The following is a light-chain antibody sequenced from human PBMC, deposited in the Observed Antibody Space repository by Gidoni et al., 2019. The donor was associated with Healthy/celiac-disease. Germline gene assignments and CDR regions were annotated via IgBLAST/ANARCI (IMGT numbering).Light chain of an antibody. V-gene: IGLV1-40*01. CDR2: GNS. Sequence: QSVLTQPHSLSRAPEQRVTISCTGSSSNIGAGYDVHWYQQLPGTAPNLLIYGNSNRPSGVPDRFSGSKSGTSASLAITGLQAEDEADYYCQSYDSSLSGSVFGGGTKLTVL. J-gene: IGLJ2*01. CDR1: SSNIGAGYD. CDR3: QSYDSSLSGSV.